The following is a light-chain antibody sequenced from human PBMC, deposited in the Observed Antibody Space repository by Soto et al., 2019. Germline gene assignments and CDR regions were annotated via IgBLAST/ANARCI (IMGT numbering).Light chain of an antibody. V-gene: IGLV2-23*01. J-gene: IGLJ3*02. CDR1: SNDVDSHNF. CDR3: CSYVGSSIGV. Sequence: QSVLTQPASVSGSPGQSITISCTGTSNDVDSHNFVSWYKQHPGKAPKLMIYEGDRRPSGVSNRLSGSKSGNTASLTISGLQAEDEANYYCCSYVGSSIGVFGGGTKLTVL. CDR2: EGD.